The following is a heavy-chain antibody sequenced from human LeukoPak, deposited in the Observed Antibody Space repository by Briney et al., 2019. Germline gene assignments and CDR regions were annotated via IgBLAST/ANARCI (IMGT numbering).Heavy chain of an antibody. V-gene: IGHV3-9*01. CDR2: IGWSSASL. J-gene: IGHJ3*02. D-gene: IGHD3-10*01. CDR3: AKYGSGSYSTPHDAFDI. CDR1: GFTFDDYA. Sequence: GGSLRLSCAASGFTFDDYAMHWVRQAPGKGLEWVSGIGWSSASLGYADSVKGRFTISRDNAKNSLYLQMNGLRAEDTALYYCAKYGSGSYSTPHDAFDIWGQGTMVTVSS.